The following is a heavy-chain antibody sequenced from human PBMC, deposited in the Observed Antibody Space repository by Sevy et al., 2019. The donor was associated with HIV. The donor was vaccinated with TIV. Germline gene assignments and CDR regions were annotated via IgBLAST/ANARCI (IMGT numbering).Heavy chain of an antibody. Sequence: GESLKISCKTSGYNFRNYWIGWVRQVPGKGLEWMGVIYGDDSDTRLSPSFEGHVTMSVDKSINTAYLQWTALTVSDSAMYYCARSRLREFDFWGPGTLVTVSS. CDR1: GYNFRNYW. J-gene: IGHJ4*02. V-gene: IGHV5-51*01. D-gene: IGHD5-12*01. CDR3: ARSRLREFDF. CDR2: IYGDDSDT.